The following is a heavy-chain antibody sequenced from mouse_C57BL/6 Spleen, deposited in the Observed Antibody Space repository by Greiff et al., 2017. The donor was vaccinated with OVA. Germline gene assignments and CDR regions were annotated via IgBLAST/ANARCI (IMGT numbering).Heavy chain of an antibody. V-gene: IGHV1-82*01. J-gene: IGHJ4*01. CDR1: GYAFSSSW. CDR3: ARYRSYYAMDY. Sequence: VQLQQSGPELVKPGASVKISCKASGYAFSSSWMNWVKQRPGQGLEWIGRIYPGDGDTNYNGKFKGKATLTADKSSSTAYMQLSSLTSEDSAVYFCARYRSYYAMDYWGQGTSVTVSS. CDR2: IYPGDGDT.